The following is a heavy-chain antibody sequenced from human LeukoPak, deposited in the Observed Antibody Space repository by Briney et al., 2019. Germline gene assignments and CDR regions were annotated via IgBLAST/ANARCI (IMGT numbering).Heavy chain of an antibody. CDR1: GYTFTDYY. J-gene: IGHJ4*02. V-gene: IGHV1-2*02. D-gene: IGHD4-17*01. CDR2: INPNSGGT. CDR3: RTDRYGDYGDYIDY. Sequence: GASVKVSCKASGYTFTDYYIQWVRQAPGQGLEWMGWINPNSGGTNSAQKFQGRVTMTRDTSISTAYMELSRLRSDDTAVYYCRTDRYGDYGDYIDYWGQGTLVTVSS.